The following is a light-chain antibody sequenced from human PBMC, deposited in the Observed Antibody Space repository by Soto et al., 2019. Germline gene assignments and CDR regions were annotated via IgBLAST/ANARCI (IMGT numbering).Light chain of an antibody. V-gene: IGKV3-20*01. CDR3: QQYGSSPVT. J-gene: IGKJ1*01. CDR2: GAS. CDR1: QTVTSNY. Sequence: EIVLTQSPGTLSSSPGARATLSCRASQTVTSNYLAWYQQKPGQAPRLLFFGASIRATGLPDRFSGGGSGTDFTLTISRLEPEDFAVYYCQQYGSSPVTFGQGTKVEVK.